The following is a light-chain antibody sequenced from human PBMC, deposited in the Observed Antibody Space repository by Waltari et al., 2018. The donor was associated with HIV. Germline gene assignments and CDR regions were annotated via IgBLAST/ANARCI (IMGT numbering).Light chain of an antibody. CDR1: HTLVHSDGNIY. J-gene: IGKJ5*01. CDR3: MQAKQLPLT. V-gene: IGKV2-24*01. Sequence: TIGQPASISCRSSHTLVHSDGNIYLSWLQQRPGQPPRLLIYKASKRFSGVPDRFSGSGTGRDFTLKINKVEVEDIATYYCMQAKQLPLTFGQGTRLEIK. CDR2: KAS.